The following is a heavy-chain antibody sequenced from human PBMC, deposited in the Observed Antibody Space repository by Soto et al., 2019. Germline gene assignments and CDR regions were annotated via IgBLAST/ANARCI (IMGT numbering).Heavy chain of an antibody. D-gene: IGHD2-15*01. CDR1: GYTFTSYG. Sequence: ASVKVSCKASGYTFTSYGISWVRQAPGQGLEWMGWISAYSGNTNYAQKLQGRVTMTTDTSTSTAYMELRSLRSDDTAMYYCARDATSVVVAAKDYWGQGTLVTVSS. CDR2: ISAYSGNT. J-gene: IGHJ4*02. CDR3: ARDATSVVVAAKDY. V-gene: IGHV1-18*01.